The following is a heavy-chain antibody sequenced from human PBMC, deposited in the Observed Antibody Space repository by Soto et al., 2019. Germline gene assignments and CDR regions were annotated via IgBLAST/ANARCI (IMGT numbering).Heavy chain of an antibody. CDR2: IYPADSDT. V-gene: IGHV5-51*01. J-gene: IGHJ6*02. CDR3: ARHSDRTYYYYYGMDV. Sequence: PGESLKISCKGSGYNFNNYWIGWVRQMPGKGLEWMGLIYPADSDTRYSPSFEGQVTMSADKSTSTAYLQWSSLKASDTAMYYCARHSDRTYYYYYGMDVWGQGTTVTVS. CDR1: GYNFNNYW. D-gene: IGHD3-10*01.